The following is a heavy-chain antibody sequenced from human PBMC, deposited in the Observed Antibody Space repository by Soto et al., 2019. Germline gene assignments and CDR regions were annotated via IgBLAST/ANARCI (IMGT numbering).Heavy chain of an antibody. CDR2: IYYSGST. D-gene: IGHD3-22*01. J-gene: IGHJ4*02. V-gene: IGHV4-39*01. CDR3: ARNNLYYDSSGYDY. CDR1: GGSISSSSYC. Sequence: SETLSLTCTVSGGSISSSSYCWGWIRQPPGKGLEWIGSIYYSGSTYYNPSLKSRVTISVDTSKNQFSLKLSSVTAADTAVYYCARNNLYYDSSGYDYWGQGTLVTVSS.